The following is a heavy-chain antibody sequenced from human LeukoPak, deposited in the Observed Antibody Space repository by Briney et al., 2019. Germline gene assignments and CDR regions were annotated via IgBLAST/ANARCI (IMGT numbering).Heavy chain of an antibody. V-gene: IGHV4-39*01. CDR2: IYYSGST. CDR1: GGSISSSSYY. Sequence: KPSETLSLTCTVFGGSISSSSYYWGWIRQPPGKGLEWIGSIYYSGSTYYNPSLKSRVTISVDTSKNQFSLKLSSVTAADTAVYYCARRPRYSSSWDTFDYWGQGTLVTVSS. CDR3: ARRPRYSSSWDTFDY. D-gene: IGHD6-13*01. J-gene: IGHJ4*02.